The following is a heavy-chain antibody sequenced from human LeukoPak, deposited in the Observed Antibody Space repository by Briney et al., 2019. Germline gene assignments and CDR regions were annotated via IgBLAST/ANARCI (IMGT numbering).Heavy chain of an antibody. CDR1: GGSISSGDYY. Sequence: PSLTLSLICTVSGGSISSGDYYWIWIRQPPGKGLEWIGYISYSGSTYSNPSLKSRVTISVGTSKNQFSLKLTSVTAADTAVYYCARVIAASGLLYFDYWGQGSLVTVSS. J-gene: IGHJ4*02. D-gene: IGHD6-19*01. V-gene: IGHV4-30-4*08. CDR3: ARVIAASGLLYFDY. CDR2: ISYSGST.